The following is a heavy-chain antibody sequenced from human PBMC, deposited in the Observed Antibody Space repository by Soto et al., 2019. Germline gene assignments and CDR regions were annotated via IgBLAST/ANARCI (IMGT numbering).Heavy chain of an antibody. CDR2: IYYSGST. V-gene: IGHV4-59*01. CDR3: ARQQYYYDSRSYYFDY. J-gene: IGHJ4*02. Sequence: ETLSLTCTVSGGSISSYYWSWIRQPPGKGLEWIGYIYYSGSTNYNPSLKSRVTISVDTSKNQFSLKLSSVTAADTAVYYCARQQYYYDSRSYYFDYWGQGTLVTVSS. D-gene: IGHD3-22*01. CDR1: GGSISSYY.